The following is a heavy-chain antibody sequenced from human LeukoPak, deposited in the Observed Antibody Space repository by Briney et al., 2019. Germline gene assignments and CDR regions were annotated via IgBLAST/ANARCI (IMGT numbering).Heavy chain of an antibody. CDR2: MNPNSGNT. J-gene: IGHJ6*02. CDR3: ARDRLRYYYGSGSQLYYYYGMDV. V-gene: IGHV1-8*01. CDR1: GFTFTSHD. Sequence: AASVKVSCKASGFTFTSHDYNWVRQATGQGLEWMGWMNPNSGNTGYAQKFQGRVTMTRDTSITTVYMELSSLTSEDTAVYYCARDRLRYYYGSGSQLYYYYGMDVWGQGTTVTVSS. D-gene: IGHD3-10*01.